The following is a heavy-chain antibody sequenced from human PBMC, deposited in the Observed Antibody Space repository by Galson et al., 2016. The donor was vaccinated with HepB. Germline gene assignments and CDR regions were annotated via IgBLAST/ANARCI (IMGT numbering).Heavy chain of an antibody. CDR1: GFTFSNYA. Sequence: SLRLSCAASGFTFSNYAMNWVRQAPGKGLEWVSAITGTGSNTYHADSVKGRFTISRDNSKNTPFLQMSSLRAEDTAVFFCAKARAEYCSGVRCYPSDSWGQGTLVTVSS. V-gene: IGHV3-23*01. CDR3: AKARAEYCSGVRCYPSDS. CDR2: ITGTGSNT. D-gene: IGHD2-15*01. J-gene: IGHJ4*02.